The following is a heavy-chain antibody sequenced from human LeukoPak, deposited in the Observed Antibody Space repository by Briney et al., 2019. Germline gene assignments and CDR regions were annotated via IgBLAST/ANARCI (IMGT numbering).Heavy chain of an antibody. CDR3: AGDRKLVNAAAGIPWFDP. CDR1: GFTFSSYA. Sequence: GGSLRLSCAASGFTFSSYAMHWVRQAPGKGLEWVAVISYDGSNKYYADSVKGRFTISRDNSKNTLYLQMNSLRAEDTAVYYCAGDRKLVNAAAGIPWFDPWGQGTLVTVSS. CDR2: ISYDGSNK. D-gene: IGHD6-13*01. J-gene: IGHJ5*02. V-gene: IGHV3-30*01.